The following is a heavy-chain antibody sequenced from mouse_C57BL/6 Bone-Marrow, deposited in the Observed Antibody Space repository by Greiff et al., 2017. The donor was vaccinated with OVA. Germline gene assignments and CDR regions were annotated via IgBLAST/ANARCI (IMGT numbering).Heavy chain of an antibody. CDR1: GYTFTSYW. Sequence: QVQLQQPGAELVKPGASVKMSCKASGYTFTSYWLTWVKQRPGQGLEWIGDIYPGSGSTNYNEKFTSKTTLTVDTSSSTAYMQLSSLTSEDSAVYYCARRDYGSSYWDFDVWGTGTTVTVSS. V-gene: IGHV1-55*01. CDR2: IYPGSGST. CDR3: ARRDYGSSYWDFDV. D-gene: IGHD1-1*01. J-gene: IGHJ1*03.